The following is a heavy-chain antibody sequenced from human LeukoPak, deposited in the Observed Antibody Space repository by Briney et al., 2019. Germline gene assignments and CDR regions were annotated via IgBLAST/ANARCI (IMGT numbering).Heavy chain of an antibody. Sequence: SETLSLTCAVYGGSFSGYYWSWIRQPPGKGLECIGEINHSGSTNYNPSLKSRVTISVDTSKNQFSLKLSSVTAADTAVYYCARQSFWGNINIDYWGQGTLVTVSS. CDR1: GGSFSGYY. V-gene: IGHV4-34*01. D-gene: IGHD3-16*01. CDR3: ARQSFWGNINIDY. J-gene: IGHJ4*02. CDR2: INHSGST.